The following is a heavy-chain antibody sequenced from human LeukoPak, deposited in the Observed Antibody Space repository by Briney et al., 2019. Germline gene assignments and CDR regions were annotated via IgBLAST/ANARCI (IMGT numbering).Heavy chain of an antibody. CDR2: ISWNSGSI. J-gene: IGHJ3*02. D-gene: IGHD5-12*01. V-gene: IGHV3-9*01. CDR3: AKDTSGYDNFDAFDI. CDR1: GFTFDDYA. Sequence: PVGSLRLSCAASGFTFDDYAMHWVRQAQGKGLEWVSGISWNSGSIGYADSVKGQFTISRDNAKNSLYLQMNSLRAEDTALYYCAKDTSGYDNFDAFDIWGQGTMVTVSS.